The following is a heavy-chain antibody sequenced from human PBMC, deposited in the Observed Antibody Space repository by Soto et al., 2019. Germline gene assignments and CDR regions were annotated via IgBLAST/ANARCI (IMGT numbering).Heavy chain of an antibody. V-gene: IGHV3-74*01. CDR1: GFTFSNYW. Sequence: EVQLVESGGGLVQPGGSLKLSCVASGFTFSNYWMHWVRQVPGKGLMWVARINIDGSSTSYADSVKGRFTISRDNAKNILYLQMNSLRAEDTAIYYCARDIMYTFGGLIVVSYYYGLDVWGQGTTVTVSS. J-gene: IGHJ6*02. D-gene: IGHD3-16*02. CDR2: INIDGSST. CDR3: ARDIMYTFGGLIVVSYYYGLDV.